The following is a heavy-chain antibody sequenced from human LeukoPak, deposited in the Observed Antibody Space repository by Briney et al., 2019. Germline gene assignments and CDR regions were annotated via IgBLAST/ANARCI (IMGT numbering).Heavy chain of an antibody. CDR2: IYHSGST. V-gene: IGHV4-30-2*01. CDR1: GGSISSGGYS. D-gene: IGHD3-10*01. CDR3: ARGITMVRGVDFNWFDP. J-gene: IGHJ5*02. Sequence: PSQTLSLTCAVSGGSISSGGYSWSWIRQPPGKGLEWIGYIYHSGSTYYNPSLKSRVTISVDRSKNQFSLKLSPVTAADTAVYYCARGITMVRGVDFNWFDPWGQGTLVTVSS.